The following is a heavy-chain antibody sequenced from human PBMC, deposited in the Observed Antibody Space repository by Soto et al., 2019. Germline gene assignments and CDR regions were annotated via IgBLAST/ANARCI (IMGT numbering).Heavy chain of an antibody. V-gene: IGHV1-18*01. J-gene: IGHJ4*02. D-gene: IGHD5-12*01. Sequence: QVQLVQSGAEVKKPGALVKVSSKASGYTITSYGISWVRQAPGQGLDWMGWISAYNGNTNYAQKLQGRVAMITDTSTSTAYMEPRSQRSDDTAVYYCARDPHPKATVAPLPFDYWGQGTLVTVSS. CDR3: ARDPHPKATVAPLPFDY. CDR2: ISAYNGNT. CDR1: GYTITSYG.